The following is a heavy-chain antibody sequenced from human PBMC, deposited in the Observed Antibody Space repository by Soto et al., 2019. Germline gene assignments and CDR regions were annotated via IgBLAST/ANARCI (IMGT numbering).Heavy chain of an antibody. CDR3: ARGWSSSWYFLVNY. CDR2: MIPNSGNT. CDR1: GYTFTSYD. V-gene: IGHV1-8*01. D-gene: IGHD6-13*01. Sequence: QVQLVQSGAEVKKPGASVKVSCKASGYTFTSYDINWVRQATGQGLEWMGWMIPNSGNTGYAQKFQGRVTMTRNTSISTAYMELSSLRSEDTAVYYCARGWSSSWYFLVNYWGQGTLVTVSS. J-gene: IGHJ4*02.